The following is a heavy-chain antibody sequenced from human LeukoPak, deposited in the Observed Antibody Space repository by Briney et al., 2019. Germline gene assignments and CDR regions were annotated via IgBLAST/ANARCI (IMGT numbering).Heavy chain of an antibody. CDR3: ARGLKYNWNDGWFDP. D-gene: IGHD1-1*01. CDR2: ISSSGSTI. J-gene: IGHJ5*02. Sequence: GGSLRLSCAASGFTFSDYYMSWIRQAPGKGLEWVSYISSSGSTIYYAAPGKGRFTISKDNAKNSLSLQMNSLRAEDTAVYYCARGLKYNWNDGWFDPWGQGTLVTVSS. V-gene: IGHV3-11*01. CDR1: GFTFSDYY.